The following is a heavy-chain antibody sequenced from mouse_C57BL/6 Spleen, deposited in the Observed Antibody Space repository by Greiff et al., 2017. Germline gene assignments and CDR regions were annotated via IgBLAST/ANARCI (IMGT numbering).Heavy chain of an antibody. V-gene: IGHV5-9-1*02. CDR2: ISSGGDYI. CDR3: TRAGFAY. D-gene: IGHD3-3*01. J-gene: IGHJ3*01. Sequence: EVKLMESGEGLVKPGGSLKLSCAASGFTFSSYAMSWVRQTPEKRLEWVAYISSGGDYIYYADTVKGRFPISRDNARNTLYLQMSSLKSEEKAVYYCTRAGFAYWGQGTLVTVSA. CDR1: GFTFSSYA.